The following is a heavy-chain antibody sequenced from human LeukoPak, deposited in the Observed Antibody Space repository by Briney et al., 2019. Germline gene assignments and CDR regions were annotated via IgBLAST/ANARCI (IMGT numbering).Heavy chain of an antibody. J-gene: IGHJ2*01. CDR2: INSDGSST. V-gene: IGHV3-74*01. CDR3: AEGTTVWGKGHWYFDL. Sequence: GGSLRLSCAASGFTFSSYWMHWVRQAPGKGLVWVSRINSDGSSTSYADSVKGRFTISRDNAKNRLYLQMNSLRAEATAVYYCAEGTTVWGKGHWYFDLWGRGTLVTVSS. D-gene: IGHD3-16*01. CDR1: GFTFSSYW.